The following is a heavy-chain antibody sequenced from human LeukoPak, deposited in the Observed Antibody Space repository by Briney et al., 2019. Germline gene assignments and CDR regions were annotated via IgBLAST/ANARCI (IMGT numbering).Heavy chain of an antibody. D-gene: IGHD3-22*01. CDR1: GYRFTSYW. V-gene: IGHV5-51*01. CDR3: ARQGLDDSSGYSGRY. CDR2: IYPGDSDT. Sequence: GESLKISFKGSGYRFTSYWIGWVRPMPGKGLGWMGIIYPGDSDTRYSPSFQGQVTISADKSISTAYLQWSSLKASDTAMYYCARQGLDDSSGYSGRYWGQGTLVTVSS. J-gene: IGHJ4*02.